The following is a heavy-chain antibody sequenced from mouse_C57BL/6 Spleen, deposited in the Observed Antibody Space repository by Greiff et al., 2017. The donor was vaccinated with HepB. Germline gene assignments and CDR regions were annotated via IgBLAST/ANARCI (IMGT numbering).Heavy chain of an antibody. V-gene: IGHV1-18*01. Sequence: VQLQQSGPELVKPGASVKIPCKASGYTFTDYNMDWVKQSHGKSLEWIGDINPNNGGTIYNQKFKGKATLTVDKSSSTAYMELRSLTSEDTAVYYCARLDDYGDYYAMDYWGQGTSVTVSS. CDR2: INPNNGGT. CDR3: ARLDDYGDYYAMDY. D-gene: IGHD2-4*01. CDR1: GYTFTDYN. J-gene: IGHJ4*01.